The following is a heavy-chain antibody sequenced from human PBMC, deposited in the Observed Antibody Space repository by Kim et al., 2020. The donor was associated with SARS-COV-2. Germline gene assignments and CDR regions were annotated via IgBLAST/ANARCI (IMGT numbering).Heavy chain of an antibody. CDR1: GYSFTSYW. CDR2: IYPGDSDT. V-gene: IGHV5-51*01. D-gene: IGHD3-16*01. Sequence: GESLKISCKGSGYSFTSYWIGWVRQMPGKGLEWMGIIYPGDSDTRYSPSFQGQVTISADKSISPAYLQWSSLKASDTAMYYCARHLYRGWGSPRPYYYYGRDGWGQGTTVTVSS. CDR3: ARHLYRGWGSPRPYYYYGRDG. J-gene: IGHJ6*02.